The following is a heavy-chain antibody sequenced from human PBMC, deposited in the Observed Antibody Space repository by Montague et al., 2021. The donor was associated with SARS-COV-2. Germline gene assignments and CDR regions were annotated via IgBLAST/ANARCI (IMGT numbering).Heavy chain of an antibody. CDR1: GFSLSTSGMC. Sequence: PALVKPTQTLTLTCTFSGFSLSTSGMCMSWIRQPPGKALEWLARIDWDDDKYYSTSLKTRLTISKDTSKNQVVLTMTNMDPVDTATYYCARTAGTDYTGYYYYARDVWGQGTTVTVSS. J-gene: IGHJ6*02. V-gene: IGHV2-70*11. CDR3: ARTAGTDYTGYYYYARDV. CDR2: IDWDDDK. D-gene: IGHD3-10*01.